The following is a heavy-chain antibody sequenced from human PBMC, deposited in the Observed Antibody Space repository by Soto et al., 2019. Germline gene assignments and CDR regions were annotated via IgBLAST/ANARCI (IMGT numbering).Heavy chain of an antibody. V-gene: IGHV3-7*01. CDR2: IKKDGREK. Sequence: EVQLMEPGGGLAQPGGSLRVSCAASGFEFSAYWMTWVRKAPGKGLEWVANIKKDGREKYYGDSVKGRFSVFRDNAQNAVCLQMSRLKREDTAVYYCARGRYNSGDYPRCFDYWGQGTVVTVSS. CDR1: GFEFSAYW. D-gene: IGHD5-12*01. J-gene: IGHJ4*02. CDR3: ARGRYNSGDYPRCFDY.